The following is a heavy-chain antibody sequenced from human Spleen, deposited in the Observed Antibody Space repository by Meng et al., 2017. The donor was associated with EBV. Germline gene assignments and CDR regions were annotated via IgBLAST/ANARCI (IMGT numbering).Heavy chain of an antibody. Sequence: LLVESGGALVQPGGSLRLSCAASGFTFSRYWMHWVRQVPGEGLVWVSRINEHGSITNYADSVKGRFTISRDNARNTLYLQMNSLRAEDIGLYFCSRDLAGSDDSWGQGTLSPSPQ. CDR1: GFTFSRYW. CDR2: INEHGSIT. J-gene: IGHJ5*01. D-gene: IGHD1-14*01. CDR3: SRDLAGSDDS. V-gene: IGHV3-74*01.